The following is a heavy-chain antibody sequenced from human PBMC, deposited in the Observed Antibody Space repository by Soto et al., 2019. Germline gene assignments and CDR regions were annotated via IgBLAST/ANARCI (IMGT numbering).Heavy chain of an antibody. Sequence: EVQLLESGGGLVQPGGSLRLSCAASGFPFSRCAMNWVRQAPGQGLEWVSTISHSDHSTYYADSVKGRFPVSQDNSETTLYLQMNSLRAEDTAIYYCAKRGGDSGWGDFDSWGQGTLVTVSS. CDR1: GFPFSRCA. D-gene: IGHD6-19*01. V-gene: IGHV3-23*01. CDR3: AKRGGDSGWGDFDS. CDR2: ISHSDHST. J-gene: IGHJ4*02.